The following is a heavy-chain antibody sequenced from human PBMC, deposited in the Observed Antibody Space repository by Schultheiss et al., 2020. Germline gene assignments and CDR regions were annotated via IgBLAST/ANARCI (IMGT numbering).Heavy chain of an antibody. J-gene: IGHJ6*02. V-gene: IGHV4-31*03. D-gene: IGHD2-2*01. Sequence: SETLSLTCTVSGGSISSGDYYWSWIRQHPGKGLEWIGYIYYSGITYYNPSLKSRLTISVDTSKNQFSLKLSSVTAADTAVYYCARGGCSSTSCYVFGYGMDVWGQGTTVTVSS. CDR3: ARGGCSSTSCYVFGYGMDV. CDR2: IYYSGIT. CDR1: GGSISSGDYY.